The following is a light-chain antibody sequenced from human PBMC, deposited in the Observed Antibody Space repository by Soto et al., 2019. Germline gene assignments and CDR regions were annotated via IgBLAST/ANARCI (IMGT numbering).Light chain of an antibody. CDR2: DTF. V-gene: IGKV3-11*01. CDR1: QSVSTF. Sequence: EVVLTQSPATLSLSPGERVTLSCRASQSVSTFVAWYQHKPGQAPRPVIYDTFKRATGVPDRFSGGGSGTDFTLTISSLEPEDFAVYYCQQRARWPMPFGQGTRLEIK. J-gene: IGKJ5*01. CDR3: QQRARWPMP.